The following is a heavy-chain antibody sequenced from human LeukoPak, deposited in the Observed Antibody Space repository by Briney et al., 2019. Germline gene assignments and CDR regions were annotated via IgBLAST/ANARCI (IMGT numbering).Heavy chain of an antibody. D-gene: IGHD4-11*01. J-gene: IGHJ6*02. CDR3: ARVNSNYLDGMDV. Sequence: SETLSLTCTVSGGSISSYYWSWIRQPPGKGLEWIGYIYYSGGTNYNPSLKSRVTISVDTSKNQFSLKLSSVTAADTAVYYCARVNSNYLDGMDVWGQGTTVTVSS. CDR1: GGSISSYY. V-gene: IGHV4-59*01. CDR2: IYYSGGT.